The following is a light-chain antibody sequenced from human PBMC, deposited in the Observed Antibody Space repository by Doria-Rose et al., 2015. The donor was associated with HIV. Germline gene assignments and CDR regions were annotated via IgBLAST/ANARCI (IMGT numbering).Light chain of an antibody. Sequence: EIVMTQSPATLSVSPGERATLSCRASQGIGSDLAWYQQKPGRAPRLLIYRASIRATGIPPRFTGGGSGTEFTLTISSLQSDDFAVYFCQQYSQWPPYTFGQGTKLEVK. V-gene: IGKV3-15*01. CDR3: QQYSQWPPYT. J-gene: IGKJ2*01. CDR1: QGIGSD. CDR2: RAS.